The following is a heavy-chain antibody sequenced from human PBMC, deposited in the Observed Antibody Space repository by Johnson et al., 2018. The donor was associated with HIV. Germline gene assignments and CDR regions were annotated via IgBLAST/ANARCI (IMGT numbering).Heavy chain of an antibody. CDR1: GFTFSSYW. J-gene: IGHJ3*02. CDR3: ARAGYCSGGSCYSGVDAFDI. V-gene: IGHV3-7*02. Sequence: VQLVESGGGVVQPGGSLRLSCAASGFTFSSYWMSWVRQAPGKGLEWVANIKQDGSEKYYVDSVKGRFTISRDDAKNSLYLQMNSLRAGDTAVYYCARAGYCSGGSCYSGVDAFDIWGQGTMVTVSS. D-gene: IGHD2-15*01. CDR2: IKQDGSEK.